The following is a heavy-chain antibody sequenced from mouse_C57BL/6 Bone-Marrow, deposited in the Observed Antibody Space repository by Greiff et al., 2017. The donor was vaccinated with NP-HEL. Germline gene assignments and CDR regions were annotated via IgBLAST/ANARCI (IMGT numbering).Heavy chain of an antibody. CDR1: GFTFSSYT. CDR2: ISGGGGNT. V-gene: IGHV5-9*01. J-gene: IGHJ3*01. D-gene: IGHD1-1*01. Sequence: EVKLMESGGGLVKPGGSLKLSCAASGFTFSSYTMSWVRQTPEKRLEWVATISGGGGNTYYPDSVKGRFTISRDNAKNTLYLQMSSLRSEDTALYYCARQKGYGGSYADFAYWGQGTLVTVSA. CDR3: ARQKGYGGSYADFAY.